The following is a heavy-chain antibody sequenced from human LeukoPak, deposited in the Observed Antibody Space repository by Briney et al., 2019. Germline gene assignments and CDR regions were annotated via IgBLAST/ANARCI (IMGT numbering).Heavy chain of an antibody. CDR3: ARVNWNDYWFDP. J-gene: IGHJ5*02. Sequence: PSETLSLTCTVSGASISSYYWSWIRQPPGKGLEWIGYIYYRGNTNYNPSLKSRVTISVDTSKNQFSLKLWSVTAADTAVYYCARVNWNDYWFDPWGQGTLVTVSS. D-gene: IGHD1-20*01. CDR2: IYYRGNT. V-gene: IGHV4-59*01. CDR1: GASISSYY.